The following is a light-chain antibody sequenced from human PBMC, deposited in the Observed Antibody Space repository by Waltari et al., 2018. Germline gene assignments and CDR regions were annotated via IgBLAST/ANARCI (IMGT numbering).Light chain of an antibody. J-gene: IGLJ3*02. CDR3: YSTDSSGTFWV. CDR1: ALPRKY. V-gene: IGLV3-10*01. Sequence: SYELTPPPSVAGSPGRTARITCSGDALPRKYAYWYQQKSGQAPVLVIYEGSKRPSGIPERFSGSSSGTMATLTINGAQVEDEADYYCYSTDSSGTFWVFGGGTKLTVL. CDR2: EGS.